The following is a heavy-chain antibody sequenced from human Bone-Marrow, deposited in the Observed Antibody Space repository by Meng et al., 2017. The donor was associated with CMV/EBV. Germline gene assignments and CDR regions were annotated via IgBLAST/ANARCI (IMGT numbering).Heavy chain of an antibody. J-gene: IGHJ4*02. CDR3: ARSKTRTRTALSDY. CDR1: GGTFSSYA. CDR2: MNPNSGNT. V-gene: IGHV1-8*02. D-gene: IGHD5-18*01. Sequence: ASVKVSCKASGGTFSSYAISWVRQAPGQGLEWMGGMNPNSGNTGYAQKFQGRVTMTRNTSISTAYMELSSLRSEDTAVYYCARSKTRTRTALSDYWGQGTLVTVSS.